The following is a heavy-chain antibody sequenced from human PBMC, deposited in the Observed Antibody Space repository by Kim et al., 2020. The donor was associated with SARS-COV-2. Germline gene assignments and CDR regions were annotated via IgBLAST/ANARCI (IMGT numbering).Heavy chain of an antibody. Sequence: GGSLRLSCTASGFTVSSNYMNWVRQAPGKGLQWVSVIYNSGSTYYADSVKGRFTISRDNSKNTLYLQMNSLRAEDTAVYYCAREDYYYDSTNYPHRRFDYWGQGTLVTVSS. CDR3: AREDYYYDSTNYPHRRFDY. J-gene: IGHJ4*02. V-gene: IGHV3-53*01. D-gene: IGHD3-22*01. CDR1: GFTVSSNY. CDR2: IYNSGST.